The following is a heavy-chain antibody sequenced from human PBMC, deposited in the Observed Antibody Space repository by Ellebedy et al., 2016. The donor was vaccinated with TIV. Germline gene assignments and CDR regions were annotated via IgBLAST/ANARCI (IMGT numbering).Heavy chain of an antibody. Sequence: AASVKVSCKASGYTFTGYYMHWVRQAPGQGLEWMGIINPSGGSTRYAQKLQGRVTMTRDTSTSTVYMELSSLRSEDTAGYYCAREEPYGSGTKDYGMDVWGQGTTVTVSS. CDR2: INPSGGST. D-gene: IGHD3-10*01. V-gene: IGHV1-46*04. CDR3: AREEPYGSGTKDYGMDV. CDR1: GYTFTGYY. J-gene: IGHJ6*02.